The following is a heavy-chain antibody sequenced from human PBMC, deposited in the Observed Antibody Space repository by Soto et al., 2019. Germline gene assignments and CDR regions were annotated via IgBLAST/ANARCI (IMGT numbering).Heavy chain of an antibody. CDR3: ARAQFYSGSGNYNNLMFDA. Sequence: SETLSLTCAVSGGSIGGVGYSWSWIRQPPGGGLEWIGYMYHSGTFLKSPSPKTRLTMSLDMSKNQFSLTLNSMTAADTAVYYCARAQFYSGSGNYNNLMFDAWGQGIQVTVSS. J-gene: IGHJ5*02. V-gene: IGHV4-30-2*01. D-gene: IGHD3-10*01. CDR1: GGSIGGVGYS. CDR2: MYHSGTF.